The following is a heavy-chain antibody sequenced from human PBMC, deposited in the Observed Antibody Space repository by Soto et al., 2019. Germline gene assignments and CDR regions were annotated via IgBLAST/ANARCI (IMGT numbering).Heavy chain of an antibody. J-gene: IGHJ5*02. CDR3: ATRITVFGLLIPPFDP. Sequence: SGPLSLTCAVDGGSVHGYYWNWISQPPGKGLEWIGEINHTGGTHYNPSLKSRVTMSVDTSKNQFSLRLSSVTAADTAIYYCATRITVFGLLIPPFDPWGQGTQVTV. CDR2: INHTGGT. CDR1: GGSVHGYY. D-gene: IGHD3-3*01. V-gene: IGHV4-34*01.